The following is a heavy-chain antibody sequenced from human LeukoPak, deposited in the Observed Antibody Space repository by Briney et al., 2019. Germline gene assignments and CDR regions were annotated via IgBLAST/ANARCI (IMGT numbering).Heavy chain of an antibody. V-gene: IGHV4-34*01. D-gene: IGHD3-22*01. CDR1: GGSFSGYY. Sequence: SETLSLTCAVYGGSFSGYYWSWIRQPPGKGLEWIGEINHSGSTNYNPSLKSRVTISVDTSKNQFSLTLSSVTAADTAVYYCASQMYYYDSSGYRSNAFDIWGQGTMVTVSS. CDR2: INHSGST. J-gene: IGHJ3*02. CDR3: ASQMYYYDSSGYRSNAFDI.